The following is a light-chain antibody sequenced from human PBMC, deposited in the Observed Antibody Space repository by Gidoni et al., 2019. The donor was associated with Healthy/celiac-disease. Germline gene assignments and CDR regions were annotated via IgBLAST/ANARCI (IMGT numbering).Light chain of an antibody. CDR1: KLGDKY. V-gene: IGLV3-1*01. J-gene: IGLJ2*01. CDR2: QDS. CDR3: QAWDSSTAPVV. Sequence: SYELTQPPSVSVSPGQTASITCSGDKLGDKYACWYQQKPGQSPVLVIYQDSKRPSGIPERFSGSNSGNTATLTIGGTQAMDDADYYCQAWDSSTAPVVFGGGTKLTVL.